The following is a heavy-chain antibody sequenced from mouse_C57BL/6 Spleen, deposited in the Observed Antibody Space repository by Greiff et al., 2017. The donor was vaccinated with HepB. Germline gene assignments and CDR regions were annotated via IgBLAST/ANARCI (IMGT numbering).Heavy chain of an antibody. Sequence: EVMLVESGGGLVKPGGPLKLSCAASGFTFSDYGMHWVRQAPEKGLEWVAYISSGSSTIYYADTVKGRFTISRDNAKNTLFLQMTSLRSEDTAMYYCARHTTVVAKAMDYWGQGTSVTVSS. CDR2: ISSGSSTI. CDR1: GFTFSDYG. V-gene: IGHV5-17*01. CDR3: ARHTTVVAKAMDY. D-gene: IGHD1-1*01. J-gene: IGHJ4*01.